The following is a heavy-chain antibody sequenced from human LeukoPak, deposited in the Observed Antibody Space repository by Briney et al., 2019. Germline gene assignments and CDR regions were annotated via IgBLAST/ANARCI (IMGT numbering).Heavy chain of an antibody. J-gene: IGHJ5*02. V-gene: IGHV4-30-2*01. Sequence: PSQTLSLTCTVSGDSISSDDYYWSWIRQPPGKGLEWIGYISHSGDTDYNPSLKSRVTMSVDRFKNQFSLKLSSVTAADTAVYYCAREGRALGPWGQGTLVTVSS. CDR2: ISHSGDT. CDR1: GDSISSDDYY. CDR3: AREGRALGP.